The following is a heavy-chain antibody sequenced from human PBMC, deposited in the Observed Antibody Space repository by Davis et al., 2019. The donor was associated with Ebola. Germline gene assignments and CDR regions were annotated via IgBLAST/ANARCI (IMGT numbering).Heavy chain of an antibody. V-gene: IGHV4-34*01. J-gene: IGHJ6*04. CDR3: ARGSLGCSSTSCYLEPMDV. D-gene: IGHD2-2*01. CDR1: GGSFSGYY. Sequence: SETLSLTCAVYGGSFSGYYWTWIRQPPGKGLEWIGEINHSGSTNYNPSLKSRVTISVDTSKNQFSLKLSSVTAADTAVYYCARGSLGCSSTSCYLEPMDVWGKGTTVTVSS. CDR2: INHSGST.